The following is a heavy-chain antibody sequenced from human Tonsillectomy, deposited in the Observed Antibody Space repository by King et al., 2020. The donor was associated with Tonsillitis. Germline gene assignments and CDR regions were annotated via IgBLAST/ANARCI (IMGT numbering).Heavy chain of an antibody. V-gene: IGHV3-48*03. Sequence: VQLVESGGGLVQPGGSLRLSCAASGFTFSSYEMNWVRQAPGKGLEWVSYISSGGSTIYYADSVKGRFTISRDNAKNSLYLQMNSLRAEDTAVYYCARGSGYYYASSGYLSDWGQGTLVTVSS. CDR2: ISSGGSTI. D-gene: IGHD3-22*01. CDR3: ARGSGYYYASSGYLSD. CDR1: GFTFSSYE. J-gene: IGHJ4*02.